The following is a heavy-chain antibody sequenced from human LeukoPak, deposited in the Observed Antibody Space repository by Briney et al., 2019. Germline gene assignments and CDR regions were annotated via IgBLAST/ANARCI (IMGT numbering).Heavy chain of an antibody. V-gene: IGHV1-69*04. CDR1: GGTFSSYT. CDR2: IVPILGIA. D-gene: IGHD6-19*01. Sequence: GSSVKVSCKASGGTFSSYTISWVRQAPGQGLEWMGRIVPILGIANYAQKFQGRVTITADKSTSTAYMELSSLRSGDTAVYYCARESTSGLDYWGQGTLVTVSS. J-gene: IGHJ4*02. CDR3: ARESTSGLDY.